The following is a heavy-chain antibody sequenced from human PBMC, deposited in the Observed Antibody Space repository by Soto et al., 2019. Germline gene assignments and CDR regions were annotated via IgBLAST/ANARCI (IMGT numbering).Heavy chain of an antibody. CDR2: IDPSGGVT. CDR3: ARDLIGHDNYETIGYYFDH. D-gene: IGHD3-16*01. CDR1: GYTFTKFH. J-gene: IGHJ4*02. Sequence: QVQLIQFGAEVKKPGPSVKVSCRASGYTFTKFHIHWVRQAPGQGLEWMGMIDPSGGVTRDAQRFQGRITMTSDTSTSSVYMELRGLTSEDTAVYYCARDLIGHDNYETIGYYFDHWGPGTLVTVSS. V-gene: IGHV1-46*01.